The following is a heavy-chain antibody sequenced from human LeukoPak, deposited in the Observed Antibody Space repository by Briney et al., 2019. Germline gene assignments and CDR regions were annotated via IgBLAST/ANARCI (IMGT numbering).Heavy chain of an antibody. CDR2: IYYSGRT. V-gene: IGHV4-59*01. Sequence: SETLSLTCTVSGGSISTYYWTWIRHPPGRGLEWIGYIYYSGRTNYNPSLKSRVTISVDTSKNQFSLKLGSVTAADTDVYYCAPRPSSTTVTYYWGQGTLVTVSS. CDR3: APRPSSTTVTYY. CDR1: GGSISTYY. J-gene: IGHJ4*02. D-gene: IGHD4-17*01.